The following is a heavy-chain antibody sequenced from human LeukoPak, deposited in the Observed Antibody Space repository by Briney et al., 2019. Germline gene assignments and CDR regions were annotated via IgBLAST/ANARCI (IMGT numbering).Heavy chain of an antibody. CDR1: GFTLSSYE. J-gene: IGHJ4*02. V-gene: IGHV3-23*01. Sequence: GGSLRLSCTVSGFTLSSYEMSWIRQAPGKGLEWVSSIDYSGGSSYYADSVKGRFTISRDDSKNTLYLQLNSLRAEDTAVYYCARGLMGGYPYFENWGQGTLVTVSS. CDR2: IDYSGGSS. D-gene: IGHD3-22*01. CDR3: ARGLMGGYPYFEN.